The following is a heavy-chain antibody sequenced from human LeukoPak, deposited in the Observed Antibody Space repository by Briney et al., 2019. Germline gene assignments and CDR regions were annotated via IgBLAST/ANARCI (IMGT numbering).Heavy chain of an antibody. D-gene: IGHD1-26*01. CDR1: GFTFGDYA. CDR3: MVGATVFDY. J-gene: IGHJ4*02. V-gene: IGHV3-49*04. Sequence: PGGSLRLSCTASGFTFGDYAMSWVRQAPGKGLEWVGFIRSKAYGGTTEYAASVKGRFTISRDDSKSIAYLQMNSLKTEDTAVYYCMVGATVFDYRGQGTLVTVSS. CDR2: IRSKAYGGTT.